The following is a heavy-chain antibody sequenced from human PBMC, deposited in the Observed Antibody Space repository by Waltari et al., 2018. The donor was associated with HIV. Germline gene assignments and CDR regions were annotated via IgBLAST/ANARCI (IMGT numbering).Heavy chain of an antibody. J-gene: IGHJ3*02. V-gene: IGHV4-39*07. Sequence: LQLQESGPGLVESSETLSLTCNVSGDSITRNGYYWGWIRQSPGRGLEWIGSVHYSGSPYYNPSLRSRVSLSLDTSKNRVSLKVKSLTAADTAMYYCARAPDRYYDFWSTFHDAFEIWGQGIGVTVSS. D-gene: IGHD3-3*01. CDR3: ARAPDRYYDFWSTFHDAFEI. CDR2: VHYSGSP. CDR1: GDSITRNGYY.